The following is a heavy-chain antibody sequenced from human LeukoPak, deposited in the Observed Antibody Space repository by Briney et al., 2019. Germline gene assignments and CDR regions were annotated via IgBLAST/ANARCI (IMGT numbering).Heavy chain of an antibody. Sequence: GGSLSLSCAASGFTFSSYGMSWVRQAPGKGLEWVSAISGSGGSTYYADSVKGRFTISRDNSKNTLYLQMNSLRAEDTAVYYCAKRSGAGSSYYYYYMDVWGKGTTVTISS. CDR3: AKRSGAGSSYYYYYMDV. CDR1: GFTFSSYG. J-gene: IGHJ6*03. V-gene: IGHV3-23*01. CDR2: ISGSGGST. D-gene: IGHD6-19*01.